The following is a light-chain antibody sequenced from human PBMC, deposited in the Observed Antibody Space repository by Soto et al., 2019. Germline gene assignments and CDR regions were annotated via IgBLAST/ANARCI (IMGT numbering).Light chain of an antibody. CDR1: NSNIGNNY. V-gene: IGLV1-51*01. CDR3: QSYDSSLSGSV. CDR2: DNN. J-gene: IGLJ2*01. Sequence: QSVLTQPPSVSAAPGQKVTISCSGSNSNIGNNYVSWYQHLPGTAPKLLIYDNNKRPSGIPDRFSGSKSGTSATLAITGLQAEDEADYYCQSYDSSLSGSVFGGGTKLTVL.